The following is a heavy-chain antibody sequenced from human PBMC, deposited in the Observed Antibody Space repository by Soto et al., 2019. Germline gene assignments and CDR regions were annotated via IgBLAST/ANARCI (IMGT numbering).Heavy chain of an antibody. Sequence: SETLSLTCAVYGGSFSGYYWSWIRQPPGKGLEWIGEINHSGSTNYNPSLKSRVTISVDTSKNQFSLKLSSVTAADTAVYYCARWDSVTTLYYYYGMDVWGQGTTVTVSS. J-gene: IGHJ6*02. CDR3: ARWDSVTTLYYYYGMDV. V-gene: IGHV4-34*01. CDR2: INHSGST. D-gene: IGHD4-17*01. CDR1: GGSFSGYY.